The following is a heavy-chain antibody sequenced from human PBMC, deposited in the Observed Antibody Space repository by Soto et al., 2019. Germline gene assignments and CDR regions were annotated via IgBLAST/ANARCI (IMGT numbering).Heavy chain of an antibody. D-gene: IGHD2-15*01. J-gene: IGHJ4*02. Sequence: EVQVVESGGGLVKPGGSLRLSCTAPVSPFSSHGMNWVRQAPGKGLEWVASINKGGEYIYYADSVQGRFTISRDNAKILLYLQLNSLRAEDTAVYFCARDESAGSRIRYWGQGTRVTVSS. CDR3: ARDESAGSRIRY. CDR1: VSPFSSHG. CDR2: INKGGEYI. V-gene: IGHV3-21*01.